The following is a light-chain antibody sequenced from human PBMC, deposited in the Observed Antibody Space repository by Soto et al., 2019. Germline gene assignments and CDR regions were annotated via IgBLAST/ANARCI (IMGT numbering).Light chain of an antibody. CDR3: PSYAGSNIWV. J-gene: IGLJ3*02. Sequence: QSALTQPHSASGSPGQSVTISCTGTSSDVGAYKYVSWYQQYPGKAPKLMIYEVNKRPSGVPDRFSGSKSGKTASLTVSGLQPEDEADYHCPSYAGSNIWVFGGGTKLTVL. CDR2: EVN. CDR1: SSDVGAYKY. V-gene: IGLV2-8*01.